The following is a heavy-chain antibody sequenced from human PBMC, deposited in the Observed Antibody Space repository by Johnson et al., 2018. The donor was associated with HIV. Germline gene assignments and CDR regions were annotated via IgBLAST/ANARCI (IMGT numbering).Heavy chain of an antibody. CDR2: INSDGSST. J-gene: IGHJ3*02. CDR3: ARIDYSNYEEAFDI. Sequence: MQLVESGGGEVQPGRSLRLSCAASGFTFSGYGMSWVRQAPGKGLVWVSRINSDGSSTSYADSVKGRFTISRDNAKNTLYLQMNSLRAEDTAVYYCARIDYSNYEEAFDIWGQGTMVTVSS. CDR1: GFTFSGYG. D-gene: IGHD4-11*01. V-gene: IGHV3-74*02.